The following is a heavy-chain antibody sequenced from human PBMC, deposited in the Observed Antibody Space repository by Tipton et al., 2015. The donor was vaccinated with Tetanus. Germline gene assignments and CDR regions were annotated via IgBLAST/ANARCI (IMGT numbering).Heavy chain of an antibody. Sequence: QVQLVQSGAEVKKPGESLKVSCQGSGYNFNLYWSWIRQAPGKGLEWIGEINHSGSTNHNPSLKSRVTLSVDTSKNQFSLNLTSVTAADTAVYYCAILPKHWLAPRGAPWSQGILVTVSS. D-gene: IGHD6-19*01. V-gene: IGHV4-34*08. CDR2: INHSGST. CDR1: GYNFNLY. J-gene: IGHJ5*02. CDR3: AILPKHWLAPRGAP.